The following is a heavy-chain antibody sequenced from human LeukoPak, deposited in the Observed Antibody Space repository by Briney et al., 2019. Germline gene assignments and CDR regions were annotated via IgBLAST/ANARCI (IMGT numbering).Heavy chain of an antibody. CDR3: ATGPYSGRIYFDY. CDR2: ISYDGSNK. Sequence: PGGSLRLSCAASGFTFSSYGMHWVRQAPGKGLEWVAVISYDGSNKYYADSVKGRFTISRDNSKNTLYLQMNSLRAEDTAVYYCATGPYSGRIYFDYWGQGTLVTVSS. J-gene: IGHJ4*02. CDR1: GFTFSSYG. D-gene: IGHD1-26*01. V-gene: IGHV3-30*03.